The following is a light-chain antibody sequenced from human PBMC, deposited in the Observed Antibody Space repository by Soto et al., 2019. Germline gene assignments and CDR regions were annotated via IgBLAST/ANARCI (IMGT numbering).Light chain of an antibody. V-gene: IGKV3-15*01. J-gene: IGKJ4*01. Sequence: EIVVTQSPATRSVSPGERATLSCRASQSVGNNFAWYQQKPGQAPRLLIFATSTRATGVPARFSGSGSGTELTLTISSLQSEDFAVYYCQQYGDWPLTFGGGAKVEIE. CDR3: QQYGDWPLT. CDR2: ATS. CDR1: QSVGNN.